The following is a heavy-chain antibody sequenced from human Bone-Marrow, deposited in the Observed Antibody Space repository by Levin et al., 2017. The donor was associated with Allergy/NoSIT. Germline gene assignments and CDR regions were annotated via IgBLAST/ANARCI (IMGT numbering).Heavy chain of an antibody. V-gene: IGHV3-74*01. CDR1: GFTFSNHW. CDR3: AADSSDSYGDSFQN. D-gene: IGHD3-22*01. Sequence: PGGSLRLSCAASGFTFSNHWIHWVRQVPGKGLVWVARINRDDSSTRYADSVKGRFTVSRDNAKNTVYFQMSSLRVDDTGLYYCAADSSDSYGDSFQNWGQGTMVTVSS. J-gene: IGHJ3*02. CDR2: INRDDSST.